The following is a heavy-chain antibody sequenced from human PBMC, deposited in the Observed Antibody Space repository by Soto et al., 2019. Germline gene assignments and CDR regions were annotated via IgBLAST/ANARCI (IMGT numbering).Heavy chain of an antibody. CDR1: GFTFSSYG. V-gene: IGHV3-33*01. CDR2: IWYDGSNK. CDR3: AREHSSGWYYFDY. D-gene: IGHD6-19*01. Sequence: GGSLRLSCAASGFTFSSYGMHWVRQAPGKGLEWVAVIWYDGSNKYYADSVKGRFTISRDNSKNTLYLQMNSLRAEDTAVYYCAREHSSGWYYFDYWGQGTLVTVSS. J-gene: IGHJ4*02.